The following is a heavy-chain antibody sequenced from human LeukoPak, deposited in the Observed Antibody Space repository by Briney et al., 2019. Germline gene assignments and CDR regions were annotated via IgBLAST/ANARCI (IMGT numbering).Heavy chain of an antibody. Sequence: GGSLRLSCAASEFTFSSHWMSLVRQAPGKGLEWVANVKQDGSEKFYVDSVKGRFTISRDNAKNSLYLQMNSLRAEDTAVYYCARGRPGMGIVIDYWGQGTLVTVS. V-gene: IGHV3-7*01. D-gene: IGHD7-27*01. CDR2: VKQDGSEK. CDR1: EFTFSSHW. CDR3: ARGRPGMGIVIDY. J-gene: IGHJ4*02.